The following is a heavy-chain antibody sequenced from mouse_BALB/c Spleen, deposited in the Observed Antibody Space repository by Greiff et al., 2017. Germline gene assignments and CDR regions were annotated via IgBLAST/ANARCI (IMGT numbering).Heavy chain of an antibody. CDR1: GYTFTDYA. CDR2: ISTYSGTN. J-gene: IGHJ1*01. CDR3: ASYYGSGYRYFDV. D-gene: IGHD1-1*01. Sequence: QVQLQQSGPELVRPGVSVKISCKGSGYTFTDYAMPWVKQSPAKSLEWIGVISTYSGTNNSNQKCKGMATMTVDQSSSTAYMELARLTSEDSAIYYCASYYGSGYRYFDVWGAGTTVTVSA. V-gene: IGHV1-67*01.